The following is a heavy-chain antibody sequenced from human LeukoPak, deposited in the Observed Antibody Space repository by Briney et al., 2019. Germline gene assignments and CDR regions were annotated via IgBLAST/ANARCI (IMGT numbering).Heavy chain of an antibody. CDR3: ARSEDSGSYFLLYYYYGMDV. D-gene: IGHD3-10*01. V-gene: IGHV3-21*01. CDR2: ISSSSSYI. Sequence: GGSLRLSCAASGFTFSSYSMNWVRQAPGKGLEWVSSISSSSSYIYYADSVKGRFTISRDNAKNSLYLQMNSLRAEDTAVYYCARSEDSGSYFLLYYYYGMDVWGQGTTVTVSS. CDR1: GFTFSSYS. J-gene: IGHJ6*02.